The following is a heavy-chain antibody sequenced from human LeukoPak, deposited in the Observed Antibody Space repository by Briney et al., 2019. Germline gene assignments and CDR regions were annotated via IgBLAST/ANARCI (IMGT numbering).Heavy chain of an antibody. CDR1: GYTFTSYA. D-gene: IGHD3-22*01. CDR3: AREGYYYDSSGYYYLLDY. CDR2: INAGNGNT. J-gene: IGHJ4*02. Sequence: ASVKVSCKASGYTFTSYAMHWVRQAPGQRLEWMGWINAGNGNTKYSQKFQGRVTITRDTSASTAYMELSSLRSEDTAVYYCAREGYYYDSSGYYYLLDYWGQGTLVTVSS. V-gene: IGHV1-3*01.